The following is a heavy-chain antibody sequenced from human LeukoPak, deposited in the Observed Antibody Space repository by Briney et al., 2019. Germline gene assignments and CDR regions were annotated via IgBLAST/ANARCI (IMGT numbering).Heavy chain of an antibody. CDR2: IIPILGIA. V-gene: IGHV1-69*04. D-gene: IGHD2-21*01. CDR1: EGTFSSCT. Sequence: ASVKVSCKASEGTFSSCTISWVRQAPGQGLESMGRIIPILGIANDAQKFQGRVTITADKSTSTAYMELSSLRSEDTAVYYCARDPIVVVKNQPYYFDYWGQGTLVTVSS. J-gene: IGHJ4*02. CDR3: ARDPIVVVKNQPYYFDY.